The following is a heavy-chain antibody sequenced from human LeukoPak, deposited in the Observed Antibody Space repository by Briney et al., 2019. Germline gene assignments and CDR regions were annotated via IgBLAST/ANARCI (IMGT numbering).Heavy chain of an antibody. J-gene: IGHJ6*02. Sequence: PSETLSLTCTVSGGSISSYYWSWLRQPPGKGLEWIGYIYYSGSTNYSPSLKSRVTISVDTSKNQFSLKLSSVTAADTAVYYCARSHGSGSYYKPFLYYYYGMDVWGQGSTVTVSS. D-gene: IGHD3-10*01. CDR1: GGSISSYY. CDR2: IYYSGST. V-gene: IGHV4-59*01. CDR3: ARSHGSGSYYKPFLYYYYGMDV.